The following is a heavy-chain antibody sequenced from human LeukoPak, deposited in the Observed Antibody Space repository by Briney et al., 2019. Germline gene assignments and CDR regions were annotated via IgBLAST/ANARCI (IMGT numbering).Heavy chain of an antibody. V-gene: IGHV3-7*01. J-gene: IGHJ4*02. CDR1: GFSFSDHW. CDR3: AKWRWRQSEYED. Sequence: RSGGSLRLSCEASGFSFSDHWMGRVRQAPGKGLECVADIKHDGSGKEYVDSVKGRFTISRDNAKNSVYLEMSSLRAEDTAVYYCAKWRWRQSEYEDWGQGTLVTVSS. CDR2: IKHDGSGK. D-gene: IGHD5-24*01.